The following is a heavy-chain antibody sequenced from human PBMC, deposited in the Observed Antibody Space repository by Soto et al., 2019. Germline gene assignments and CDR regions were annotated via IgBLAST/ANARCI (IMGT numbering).Heavy chain of an antibody. CDR1: GGSISSGGYS. Sequence: SETLSLTCAVSGGSISSGGYSWSWIRQPPGKGLEWIGYIYHSGSTYYNPSLKSRVTISVDRSKNQFSLELSSVTAADTAVYYCARATSGGYYLTGFDPWGQGTLVTVSS. CDR2: IYHSGST. V-gene: IGHV4-30-2*01. D-gene: IGHD3-22*01. J-gene: IGHJ5*02. CDR3: ARATSGGYYLTGFDP.